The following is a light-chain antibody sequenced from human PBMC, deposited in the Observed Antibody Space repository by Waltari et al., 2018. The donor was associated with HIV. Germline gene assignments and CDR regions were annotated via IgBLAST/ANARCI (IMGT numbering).Light chain of an antibody. CDR2: GAS. CDR3: QQYNNWPRT. CDR1: QSVSSN. V-gene: IGKV3-15*01. Sequence: EIVVTQSPVTLSVSPGERATLSCRASQSVSSNLAWYQQKPGQAPRLLIYGASTRATGIPARFSGSGSGTEFTLTISSLQSEDFAVYYCQQYNNWPRTFGQGTSWRSN. J-gene: IGKJ2*01.